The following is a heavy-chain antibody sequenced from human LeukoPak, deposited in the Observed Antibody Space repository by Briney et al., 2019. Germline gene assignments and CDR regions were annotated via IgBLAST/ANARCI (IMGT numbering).Heavy chain of an antibody. D-gene: IGHD3-3*01. CDR2: INHSGST. V-gene: IGHV4-34*01. J-gene: IGHJ5*02. CDR1: GGSFSGYY. CDR3: ARALPAGDRYDFWSGYFWGAWFDP. Sequence: SETLSLTCAVYGGSFSGYYWSWIRQPPGKGLEWIGEINHSGSTNYNPSLKRRGTISVHTSKHHFSLQLSSVPAADTPVYYCARALPAGDRYDFWSGYFWGAWFDPWGQGTLVTVSS.